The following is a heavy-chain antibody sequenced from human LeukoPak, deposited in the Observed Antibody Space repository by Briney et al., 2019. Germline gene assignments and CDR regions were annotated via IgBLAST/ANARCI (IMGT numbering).Heavy chain of an antibody. CDR2: ISTSSTI. CDR3: ARDLDYGGRGLDS. D-gene: IGHD4-23*01. Sequence: GGSLRLSCAASGFSLSGYWMTWVRQAPGKGLEWISYISTSSTINYADSVRGRFTISRDNAKSSLSLQMNSLRAEDTAVYYCARDLDYGGRGLDSWGQGTLVIVSS. V-gene: IGHV3-69-1*01. J-gene: IGHJ4*02. CDR1: GFSLSGYW.